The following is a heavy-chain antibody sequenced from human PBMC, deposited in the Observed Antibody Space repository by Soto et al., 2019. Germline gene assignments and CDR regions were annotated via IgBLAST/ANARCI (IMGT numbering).Heavy chain of an antibody. Sequence: GGSLRLSCAASGFTFSDYYMSWIRRAPGKGLEWVSYISSSSRYTDYADSVKGRFSISRDNAKNSLFLQMNSLRAEDTAVYFCAKGFQPLAFGGVLPPLDYWGQGTLVTASS. D-gene: IGHD3-16*01. CDR1: GFTFSDYY. J-gene: IGHJ4*02. V-gene: IGHV3-11*06. CDR3: AKGFQPLAFGGVLPPLDY. CDR2: ISSSSRYT.